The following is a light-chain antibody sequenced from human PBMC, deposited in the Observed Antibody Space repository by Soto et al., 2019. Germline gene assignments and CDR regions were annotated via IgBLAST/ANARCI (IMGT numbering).Light chain of an antibody. J-gene: IGKJ1*01. CDR3: QQYGSSSWT. V-gene: IGKV3-20*01. CDR1: QSVSSIY. Sequence: EIVLTQSPGTLYLSPGERATLSCRASQSVSSIYLAWYQHKPGQAPRLLIYGASSRATGIPDRFSGSGSGTDFTLTISRLEPEDFAVYYCQQYGSSSWTFGRGTKVDIK. CDR2: GAS.